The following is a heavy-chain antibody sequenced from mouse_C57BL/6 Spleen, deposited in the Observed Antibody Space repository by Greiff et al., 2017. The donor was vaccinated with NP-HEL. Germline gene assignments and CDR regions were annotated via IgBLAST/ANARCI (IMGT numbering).Heavy chain of an antibody. Sequence: QVQLQQSGAELARPGASVKLSCKASGYTFTSYGISWVKQRTGQGLEWIGEIYPRSGNTYYNEKFKGKATLTADKSSSTAYMELRSLTSEDSAVYFCARYVYGSSYGAMDYWGQGTSVTVSS. CDR3: ARYVYGSSYGAMDY. CDR1: GYTFTSYG. V-gene: IGHV1-81*01. J-gene: IGHJ4*01. CDR2: IYPRSGNT. D-gene: IGHD1-1*01.